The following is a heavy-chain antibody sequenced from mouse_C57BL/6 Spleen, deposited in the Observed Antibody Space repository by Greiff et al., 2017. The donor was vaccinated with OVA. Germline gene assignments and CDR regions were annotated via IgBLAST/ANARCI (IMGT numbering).Heavy chain of an antibody. D-gene: IGHD1-1*01. Sequence: QVQLQQPGAELVRPGSSVKLSCKASGYTFTSYWMHWVKQRPIQGLEWIGNIDPSDSETHYNQKFKDKATLTVDKSSSTAYMQLSSLTSEDSAVYYGAREATVVAVDVWGTGTTVTVSS. V-gene: IGHV1-52*01. J-gene: IGHJ1*03. CDR2: IDPSDSET. CDR3: AREATVVAVDV. CDR1: GYTFTSYW.